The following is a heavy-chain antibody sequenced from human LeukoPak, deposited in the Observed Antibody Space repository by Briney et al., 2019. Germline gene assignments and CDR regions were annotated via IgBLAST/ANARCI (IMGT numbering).Heavy chain of an antibody. V-gene: IGHV3-7*01. Sequence: PGRSLRLSCAASGFTFSSYWMSWVRQAPGKGLEWVANIKQDGSEKYYVDSVKGRFTISRDNAKNSLCLQMNSLRAEDTAVYYCARRGYYYYFDYWGQGTLVTVSS. J-gene: IGHJ4*02. CDR3: ARRGYYYYFDY. D-gene: IGHD3-22*01. CDR1: GFTFSSYW. CDR2: IKQDGSEK.